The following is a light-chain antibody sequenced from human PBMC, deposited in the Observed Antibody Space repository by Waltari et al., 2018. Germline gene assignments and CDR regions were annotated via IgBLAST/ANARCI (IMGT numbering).Light chain of an antibody. J-gene: IGLJ1*01. CDR3: SSYTTSSAPGV. CDR1: DSAVGAYAF. V-gene: IGLV2-14*01. Sequence: QSALTQPASVSGSPGQSITISCSGTDSAVGAYAFVSWYQQHPGKAPHLIIYEVSNRPSGISNRFSASKSGNTASLTISGLQAEDEADYYCSSYTTSSAPGVFGTGTRVTVL. CDR2: EVS.